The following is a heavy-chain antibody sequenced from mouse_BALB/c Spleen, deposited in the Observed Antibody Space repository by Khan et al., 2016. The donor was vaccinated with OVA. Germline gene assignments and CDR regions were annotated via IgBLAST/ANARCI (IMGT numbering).Heavy chain of an antibody. CDR2: ISYSGNT. V-gene: IGHV3-2*02. CDR1: GYSITSDYA. D-gene: IGHD3-2*02. Sequence: EVQLQESGPGLVKPSQSLSLTCTVTGYSITSDYAWNWIRQFPGNKLEWMGSISYSGNTKSNPSLKSRISITRDTSKNQFFLQLNFVTIEDTATYYCARIQGGDFDYWGQGTTLTVSS. CDR3: ARIQGGDFDY. J-gene: IGHJ2*01.